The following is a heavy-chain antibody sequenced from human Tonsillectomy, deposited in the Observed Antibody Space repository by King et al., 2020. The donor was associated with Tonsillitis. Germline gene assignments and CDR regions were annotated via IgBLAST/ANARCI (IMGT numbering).Heavy chain of an antibody. J-gene: IGHJ4*02. Sequence: VQLVQSGAEVKKPGASVKVSCKASGSTFTDYYIHWVRQAPGQGLEWVGWINPDSGDTNGAQRFQGRVAMTRDTSITTAHMELSRLRSDDTAVYYCARYSSSWPFDFWGQGTPVTVSS. CDR2: INPDSGDT. V-gene: IGHV1-2*02. CDR3: ARYSSSWPFDF. CDR1: GSTFTDYY. D-gene: IGHD6-13*01.